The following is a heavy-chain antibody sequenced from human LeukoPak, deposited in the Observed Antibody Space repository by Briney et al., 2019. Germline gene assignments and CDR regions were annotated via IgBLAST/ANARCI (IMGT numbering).Heavy chain of an antibody. V-gene: IGHV1-69-2*01. J-gene: IGHJ4*02. CDR2: VDPEDGET. D-gene: IGHD3-22*01. CDR3: ATPGNSGYYLTTFDY. CDR1: GYTFTDYY. Sequence: VASVKVSCKASGYTFTDYYMHWVQQAPGKGLEWMGRVDPEDGETIYAEKFQGRVTITADTSTDTAYMELSSLRSEDTAVYYCATPGNSGYYLTTFDYWGQGTLVTVSS.